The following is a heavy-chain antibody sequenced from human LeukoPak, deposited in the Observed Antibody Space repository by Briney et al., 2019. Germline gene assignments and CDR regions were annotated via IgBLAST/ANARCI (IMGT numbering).Heavy chain of an antibody. Sequence: GGSLRLSCAGSGFTFSSYSMNWVRQAPGKGLEWVSSISSSSIYIYYADSVKGRFTISRDNAKNSLYLQMNSLRAEDTAVYYCARDVHSHAFDIWGQGTMVTVSS. CDR2: ISSSSIYI. CDR3: ARDVHSHAFDI. V-gene: IGHV3-21*04. CDR1: GFTFSSYS. J-gene: IGHJ3*02. D-gene: IGHD1-1*01.